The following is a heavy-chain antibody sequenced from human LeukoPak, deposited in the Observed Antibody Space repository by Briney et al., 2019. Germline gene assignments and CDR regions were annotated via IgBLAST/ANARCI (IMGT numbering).Heavy chain of an antibody. CDR3: ATLRYYGSSRRNPFDY. CDR2: ISGSGGST. D-gene: IGHD3-10*01. V-gene: IGHV3-23*01. Sequence: GGPLRLSCAASGFTFSSYAMSWVRQAPGKGLEWVSAISGSGGSTYYADSVKGRFTISRDNSKNTLYLQMNSLRAEDTAVYYCATLRYYGSSRRNPFDYWGQGTLVTVSS. CDR1: GFTFSSYA. J-gene: IGHJ4*02.